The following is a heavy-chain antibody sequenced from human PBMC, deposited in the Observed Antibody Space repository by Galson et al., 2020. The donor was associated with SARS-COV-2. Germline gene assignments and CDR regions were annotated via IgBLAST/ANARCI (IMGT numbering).Heavy chain of an antibody. CDR3: ARGERWFDY. CDR1: GYSFTTYA. Sequence: ASVKVSCKASGYSFTTYAISCVRQAPGPGLEWMGWISDNNGYTNYAQKLQGRVTVTTDTSTNPAYMELRGLRSDDTAVYYCARGERWFDYWGQGTLVTVSS. J-gene: IGHJ4*02. V-gene: IGHV1-18*01. CDR2: ISDNNGYT. D-gene: IGHD1-26*01.